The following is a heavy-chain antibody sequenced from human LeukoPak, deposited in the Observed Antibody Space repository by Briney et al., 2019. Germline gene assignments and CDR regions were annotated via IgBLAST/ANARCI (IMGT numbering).Heavy chain of an antibody. Sequence: ASVKVSCKASGGTFSSYAISWVREAPGQGLEWMGGIIPIFGTANYAQKFQGRVTITADESTSTAYMELSSLRSEDTAVYYCARAKISSPPSDYWGQGTLVTVSS. V-gene: IGHV1-69*13. CDR1: GGTFSSYA. D-gene: IGHD3-16*02. CDR2: IIPIFGTA. CDR3: ARAKISSPPSDY. J-gene: IGHJ4*02.